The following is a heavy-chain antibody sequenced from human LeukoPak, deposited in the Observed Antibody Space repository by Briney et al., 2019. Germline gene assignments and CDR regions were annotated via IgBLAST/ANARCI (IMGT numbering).Heavy chain of an antibody. CDR3: ARERITMVRGVIRGPIDY. J-gene: IGHJ4*02. V-gene: IGHV3-30*04. CDR1: GFTFSSYA. D-gene: IGHD3-10*01. CDR2: ISYDGSNK. Sequence: GGSLRLSCAASGFTFSSYAMHWVRQAPGKGLEWVAVISYDGSNKYYADSVKGRLTISRDNSKNTLYLQMNSLRAEDTAVYYCARERITMVRGVIRGPIDYWGQGTLVTVSS.